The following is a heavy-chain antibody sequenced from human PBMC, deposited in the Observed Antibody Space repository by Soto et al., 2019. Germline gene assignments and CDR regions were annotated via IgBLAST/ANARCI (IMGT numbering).Heavy chain of an antibody. V-gene: IGHV3-30*18. CDR1: GFIFSSYG. D-gene: IGHD1-1*01. CDR3: AKAAGTTATTYFYH. J-gene: IGHJ4*02. Sequence: QVQLVESGGGVVQPGRSLRLSCAASGFIFSSYGMHWVRQAPGKGLEWVALISYDGSNKYYADSVKGRFTISRHNSESTLHLEMNSLSADDTAVFYCAKAAGTTATTYFYHGGQGTLVTVSS. CDR2: ISYDGSNK.